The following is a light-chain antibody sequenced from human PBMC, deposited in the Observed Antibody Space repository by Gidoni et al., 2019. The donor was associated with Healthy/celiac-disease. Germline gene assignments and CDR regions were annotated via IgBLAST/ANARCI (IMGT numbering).Light chain of an antibody. CDR2: GAS. V-gene: IGKV3-20*01. CDR3: QQYGSSPSWT. J-gene: IGKJ1*01. CDR1: QSVSSSY. Sequence: EIVLTQSPGNLSLSPGERATLSCRDSQSVSSSYLAWYQQKPGQAPRLLIYGASSRATGIPDRFSGSGSGTDFTLTISRLEPEDFAVYYCQQYGSSPSWTFGQGTKVEIK.